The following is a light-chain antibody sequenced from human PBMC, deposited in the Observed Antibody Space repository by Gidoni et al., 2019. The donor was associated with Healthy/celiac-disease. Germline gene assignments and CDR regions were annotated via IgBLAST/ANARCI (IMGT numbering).Light chain of an antibody. CDR1: SSDGGGYNY. V-gene: IGLV2-14*01. Sequence: QSALTQPASVSGSPGQSITISCTGTSSDGGGYNYVSWYQQHPGKAPQLMIYEVSNRPSGVSNRFSGSKSGNTASLTISGLQAEDEADYYCSSYTSCSSYVFGTGTKVTVL. J-gene: IGLJ1*01. CDR2: EVS. CDR3: SSYTSCSSYV.